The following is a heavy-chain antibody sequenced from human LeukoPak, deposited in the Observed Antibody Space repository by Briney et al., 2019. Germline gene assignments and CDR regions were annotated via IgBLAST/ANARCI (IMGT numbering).Heavy chain of an antibody. Sequence: GASVKVSCKDSGYTFTRYDINWVRQATGQGRERMGWMNPNSGNTGYAQKFQDRVTITRDTSMSTAYMELSSLRSEDTAVYYCARAERRSYDFWGDQHYYYMDVWGEGTTVTVSS. CDR2: MNPNSGNT. V-gene: IGHV1-8*03. CDR3: ARAERRSYDFWGDQHYYYMDV. CDR1: GYTFTRYD. D-gene: IGHD3-3*01. J-gene: IGHJ6*03.